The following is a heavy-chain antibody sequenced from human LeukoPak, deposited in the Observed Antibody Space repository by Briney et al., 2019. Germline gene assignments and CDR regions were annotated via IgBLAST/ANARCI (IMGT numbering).Heavy chain of an antibody. CDR1: GYSITTNTYY. D-gene: IGHD4/OR15-4a*01. V-gene: IGHV4-39*01. J-gene: IGHJ4*02. CDR2: VYYSGSP. CDR3: AGHGAGECGRAFDY. Sequence: SETLSLTCTVSGYSITTNTYYWGWIRQPPGKGLEWIGRVYYSGSPYYSPSLRSRVTTSVDTSKNQFSLKLSSVTAADTAVYYGAGHGAGECGRAFDYWGQGTLVTVSS.